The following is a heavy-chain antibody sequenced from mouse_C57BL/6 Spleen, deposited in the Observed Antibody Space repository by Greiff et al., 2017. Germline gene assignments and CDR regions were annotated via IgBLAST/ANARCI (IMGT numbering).Heavy chain of an antibody. CDR2: IRNKANGYTT. J-gene: IGHJ4*01. CDR1: GFTFTDYY. D-gene: IGHD4-1*01. Sequence: EVHLVESGGGLVQPGGSLSLSCAASGFTFTDYYMSWVRQPPGKALEWLGFIRNKANGYTTEYSASVKGRFTISRDNSQSILYLQMNALRAEDSATYYCASPQLTGTFYYAMDYWGQGTSVTVSS. V-gene: IGHV7-3*01. CDR3: ASPQLTGTFYYAMDY.